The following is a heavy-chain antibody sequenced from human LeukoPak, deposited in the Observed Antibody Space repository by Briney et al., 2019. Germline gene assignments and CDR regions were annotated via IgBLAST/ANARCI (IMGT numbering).Heavy chain of an antibody. D-gene: IGHD6-13*01. CDR1: GYTLTELS. V-gene: IGHV1-24*01. Sequence: ASVKVSCKVSGYTLTELSMHWVRQAPGKGLEWMGGFDPEDGETIYAQKFKGRVTMTEDTSTDTAYMELSSLRSEDTAVYYCATGPPGPSSSSWYYFDYWGQGTLVTVSS. J-gene: IGHJ4*02. CDR2: FDPEDGET. CDR3: ATGPPGPSSSSWYYFDY.